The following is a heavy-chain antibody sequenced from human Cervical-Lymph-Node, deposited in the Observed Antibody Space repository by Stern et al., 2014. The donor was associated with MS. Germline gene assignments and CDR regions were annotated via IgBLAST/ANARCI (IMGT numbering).Heavy chain of an antibody. CDR3: ARVGYGDNGWAFDI. CDR2: IHTSETS. V-gene: IGHV4-4*07. J-gene: IGHJ3*02. CDR1: GDSITSYY. D-gene: IGHD4-17*01. Sequence: QVQLQESGPRLVKPSAPLSLTCTVSGDSITSYYWSWILQPAGKGLEWIVRIHTSETSDYKTSLMGRGTLSVDTSKSHFSLRLQCVTAADTAVYYCARVGYGDNGWAFDIWGQGTTVTVSS.